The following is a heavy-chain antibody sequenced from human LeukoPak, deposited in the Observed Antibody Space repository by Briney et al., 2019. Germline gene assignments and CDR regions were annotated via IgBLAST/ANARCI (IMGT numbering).Heavy chain of an antibody. Sequence: GGSLRLSCAASGFTFSRFNMNWVRQAPGKGLEWVSFISLSGSYMYYADSVKGRFTITRDNARNSLYLQMDSLRAEDTAVYYCARENILEDTSTVDYWGQGTLVTVSS. J-gene: IGHJ4*02. CDR2: ISLSGSYM. D-gene: IGHD5-12*01. V-gene: IGHV3-21*06. CDR3: ARENILEDTSTVDY. CDR1: GFTFSRFN.